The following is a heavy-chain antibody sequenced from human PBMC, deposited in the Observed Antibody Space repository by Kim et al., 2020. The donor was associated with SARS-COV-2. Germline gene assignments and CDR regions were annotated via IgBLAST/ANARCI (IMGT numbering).Heavy chain of an antibody. CDR3: ARDFADIAVAGGFDY. J-gene: IGHJ4*02. D-gene: IGHD6-19*01. V-gene: IGHV4-39*07. Sequence: PSLKSRVTISVDTSKNQFSLKLSSVTAADTAVYYCARDFADIAVAGGFDYWGQGTLVTVSS.